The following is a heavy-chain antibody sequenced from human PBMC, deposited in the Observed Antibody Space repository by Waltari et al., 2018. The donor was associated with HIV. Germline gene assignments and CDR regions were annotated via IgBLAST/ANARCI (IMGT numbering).Heavy chain of an antibody. J-gene: IGHJ5*02. D-gene: IGHD6-13*01. V-gene: IGHV3-21*02. CDR3: ARDSRGTSWSLNWFDP. CDR1: GFSFSAYR. CDR2: ISSSGSFI. Sequence: EVQPVDSGGGLVEPGGSMRPSRAAHGFSFSAYRRDLVRQSPGKGLEWVSSISSSGSFIYYADSVKGRFTISRDNAQNSMYLQMNNLRADDSAMYYCARDSRGTSWSLNWFDPWGQGTLVTVSS.